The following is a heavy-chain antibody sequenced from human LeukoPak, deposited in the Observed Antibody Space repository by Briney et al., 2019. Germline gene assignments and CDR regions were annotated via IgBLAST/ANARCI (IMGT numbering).Heavy chain of an antibody. J-gene: IGHJ3*02. CDR3: ARLDQTIAAVRPDAFDI. CDR1: GFTVSSNS. Sequence: QPGGSLRLSCTVSGFTVSSNSMSWVRQAPGKGLEWVSFIYSDNTHYSDSVKGRFTISRDNSKNTLYLQMNSLRAEDTAVYYCARLDQTIAAVRPDAFDIWGQGTMVTVSS. V-gene: IGHV3-53*01. CDR2: IYSDNT. D-gene: IGHD6-13*01.